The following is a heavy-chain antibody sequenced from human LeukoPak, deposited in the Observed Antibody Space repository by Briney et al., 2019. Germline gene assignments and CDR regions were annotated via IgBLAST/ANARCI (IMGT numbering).Heavy chain of an antibody. CDR3: ARHLKGWVAGPEYFQH. Sequence: PSETLSLTCAVYGGSFSGYYWGWIRQPPGKGLEWIGSIYYSGSTYYNPSLKSRVTISVDTSKIQFSLKLSSVTAAVTAVYYCARHLKGWVAGPEYFQHWGQGTLVTVSS. D-gene: IGHD6-19*01. CDR2: IYYSGST. CDR1: GGSFSGYY. J-gene: IGHJ1*01. V-gene: IGHV4-39*01.